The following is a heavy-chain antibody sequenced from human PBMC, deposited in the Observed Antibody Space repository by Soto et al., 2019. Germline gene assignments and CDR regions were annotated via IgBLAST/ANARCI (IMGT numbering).Heavy chain of an antibody. CDR2: FDPEDGEA. V-gene: IGHV1-24*01. CDR1: GYTLTELS. Sequence: ASVKVSCKVSGYTLTELSMHWVRQAPGKGLEWMGGFDPEDGEAIYAQKFQGRVTITADKSTSTAYMELSSLRSEDTAVYYCARDRKGDYFFDYWGQGTLVTVSS. J-gene: IGHJ4*02. D-gene: IGHD2-21*02. CDR3: ARDRKGDYFFDY.